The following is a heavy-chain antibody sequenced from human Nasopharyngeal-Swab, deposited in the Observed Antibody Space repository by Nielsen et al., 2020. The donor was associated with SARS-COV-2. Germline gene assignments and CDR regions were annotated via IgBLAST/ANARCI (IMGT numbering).Heavy chain of an antibody. CDR2: ISGSGGST. V-gene: IGHV3-23*01. CDR3: AKTDRGQQLVPEYFDY. J-gene: IGHJ4*02. CDR1: GFTFSSYA. Sequence: GESLKISCAASGFTFSSYAMSWVRQAPGKGLEWVSAISGSGGSTYYADSAKGRFTISRDNSKNTLYLQMNSLRAEDTAVYYCAKTDRGQQLVPEYFDYWGQGTLVTVSS. D-gene: IGHD6-13*01.